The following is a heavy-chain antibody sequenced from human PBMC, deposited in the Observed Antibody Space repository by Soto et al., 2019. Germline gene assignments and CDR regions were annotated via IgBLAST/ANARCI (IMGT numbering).Heavy chain of an antibody. Sequence: PGGSLRLSCAASGFTVSTYTMSWVRRAPGKGLEWVSAISGSGASPSYADSVQGRFTISRDNPKRTLYLQMNNLRAEDTAVYYCAKARCSTTNCYVPDYWGQGTLVTVSS. CDR2: ISGSGASP. J-gene: IGHJ4*02. CDR1: GFTVSTYT. V-gene: IGHV3-23*01. CDR3: AKARCSTTNCYVPDY. D-gene: IGHD2-2*01.